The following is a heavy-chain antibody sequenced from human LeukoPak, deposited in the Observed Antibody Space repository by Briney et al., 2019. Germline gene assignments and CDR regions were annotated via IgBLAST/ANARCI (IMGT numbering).Heavy chain of an antibody. D-gene: IGHD2-21*02. J-gene: IGHJ3*02. V-gene: IGHV3-33*01. Sequence: GGSLRLSCAASGFSFSSYGMHWVRQAPGKGLEWVAVIWNDGSDDYYKDSVKGRFTISRDNSKNTLYLQMNSLRAEDTAVYYCTAREPEYCGGDCPYAFDIWGQGTMVTVSS. CDR2: IWNDGSDD. CDR3: TAREPEYCGGDCPYAFDI. CDR1: GFSFSSYG.